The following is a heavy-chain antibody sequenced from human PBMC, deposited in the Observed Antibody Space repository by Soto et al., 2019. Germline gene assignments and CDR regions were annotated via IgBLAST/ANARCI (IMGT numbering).Heavy chain of an antibody. J-gene: IGHJ6*03. CDR3: VRDPYCESDTCYTQYMDV. D-gene: IGHD2-2*02. V-gene: IGHV3-33*01. CDR2: IWFDGTNK. Sequence: PGGSLRLSCVTSGFTFSVYGMHWVRQAPGKGQEWVGGIWFDGTNKYYGDSVKGRFTISRDNSKNTVYLQWNSLRVEDTALYFFVRDPYCESDTCYTQYMDVWGPGTTVNVSS. CDR1: GFTFSVYG.